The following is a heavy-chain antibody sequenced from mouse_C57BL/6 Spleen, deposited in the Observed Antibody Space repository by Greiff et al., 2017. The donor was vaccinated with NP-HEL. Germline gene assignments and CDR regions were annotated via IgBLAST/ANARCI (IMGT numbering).Heavy chain of an antibody. CDR2: IDPSDSYT. J-gene: IGHJ1*03. CDR1: GYTFTSYW. CDR3: AMNYGSSQWYFYV. Sequence: QVQLQQPGAELVMPGASVKLSCKASGYTFTSYWMHWVKQRPGQGLEWIGEIDPSDSYTNYNQKFKGKSTLTVDKSSSTAYMQLSSLTSEDSAVYYCAMNYGSSQWYFYVWGTGTTVTVSS. V-gene: IGHV1-69*01. D-gene: IGHD1-1*01.